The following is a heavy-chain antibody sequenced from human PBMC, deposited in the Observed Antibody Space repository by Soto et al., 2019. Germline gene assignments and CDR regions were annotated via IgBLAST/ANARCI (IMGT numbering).Heavy chain of an antibody. CDR2: ISHDGSNK. D-gene: IGHD6-13*01. CDR1: GFTFSDYV. CDR3: VKDRSGSWAFDY. Sequence: QVQLVESGGGVVQPGRSLRLSCAASGFTFSDYVMHWARLAPGKGLEWVAYISHDGSNKWYADSVKGRFTISRDDSKNTLYFEMNSLSPEDTAVYYCVKDRSGSWAFDYWGQGTLVTVSS. V-gene: IGHV3-30*18. J-gene: IGHJ4*02.